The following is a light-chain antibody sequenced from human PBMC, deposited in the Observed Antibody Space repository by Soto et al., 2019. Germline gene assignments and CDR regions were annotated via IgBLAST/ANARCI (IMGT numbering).Light chain of an antibody. Sequence: DIQMTQSPSTLSASVGERVTITCRASQSISSWLAGYQQKPGKAPKLLIYDATSLESGVPSRFSGSGSGTEFTLTISSLQPDDFATYYCQQYNSYPWTFGQGTKVEIK. CDR2: DAT. CDR1: QSISSW. CDR3: QQYNSYPWT. J-gene: IGKJ1*01. V-gene: IGKV1-5*01.